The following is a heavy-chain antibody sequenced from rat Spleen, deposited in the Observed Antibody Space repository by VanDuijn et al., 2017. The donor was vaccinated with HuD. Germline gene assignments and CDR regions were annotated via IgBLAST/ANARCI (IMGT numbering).Heavy chain of an antibody. CDR3: ARRGDGSGFAY. J-gene: IGHJ3*01. Sequence: VQLVESGGGLVQPGNSLKLSCSASGFTFSSYGMHWIRQPPGKGLDWIAYISRSGGTVYADAVRDRFTISRDNATNTLYLQLNSLRSEDTAIYYCARRGDGSGFAYWGQGTLVTVSS. D-gene: IGHD1-12*03. CDR1: GFTFSSYG. CDR2: ISRSGGT. V-gene: IGHV5-62*01.